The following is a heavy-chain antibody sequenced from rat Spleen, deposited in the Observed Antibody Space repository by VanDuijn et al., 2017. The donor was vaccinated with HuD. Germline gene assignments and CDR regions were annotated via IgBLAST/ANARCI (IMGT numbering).Heavy chain of an antibody. J-gene: IGHJ4*01. Sequence: EVKLVESGGGLVQPGRSLKLSCAASGFNFNDHWMGWVRQAPTKGLEWVASISTSGGSTYYRDSVKGRFTVSRDNAKSTLYLQMNNLRSEDTAMYYCARTDNNLLGVMDAWGQGASVTVSS. CDR1: GFNFNDHW. V-gene: IGHV5-25*01. CDR2: ISTSGGST. D-gene: IGHD1-10*01. CDR3: ARTDNNLLGVMDA.